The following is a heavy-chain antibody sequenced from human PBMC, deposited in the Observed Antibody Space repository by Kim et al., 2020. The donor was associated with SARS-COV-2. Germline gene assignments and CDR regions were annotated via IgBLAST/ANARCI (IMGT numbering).Heavy chain of an antibody. D-gene: IGHD3-10*01. J-gene: IGHJ4*02. V-gene: IGHV1-46*01. CDR3: ARDRAFGLNRDYFDY. CDR2: INPSGGST. Sequence: ASVKVSCKASGYTFTSYYMHWVRQAPGQGLEWMGIINPSGGSTSYAQKFQGRVTMTRDTSTSTVYMELSSLRSEDTAVYYCARDRAFGLNRDYFDYWGQGTLVTVSS. CDR1: GYTFTSYY.